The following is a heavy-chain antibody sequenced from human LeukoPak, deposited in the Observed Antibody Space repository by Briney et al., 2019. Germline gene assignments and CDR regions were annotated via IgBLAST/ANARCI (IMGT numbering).Heavy chain of an antibody. CDR2: ISYDGSSK. CDR1: GFTFSSYA. V-gene: IGHV3-30-3*01. D-gene: IGHD2-15*01. J-gene: IGHJ4*02. Sequence: GGSLRLSCAASGFTFSSYAMHWVRQAPGKGLEWVAVISYDGSSKYYADSVKGRFTISRDNSKNTLYLQMNSLRAEDTAVYYCARSSFAVVAALTSPFDYWGQGTLVTVSS. CDR3: ARSSFAVVAALTSPFDY.